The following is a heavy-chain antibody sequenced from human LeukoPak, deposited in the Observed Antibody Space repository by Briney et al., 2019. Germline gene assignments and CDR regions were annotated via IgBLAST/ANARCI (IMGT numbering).Heavy chain of an antibody. CDR3: ARDRLDMFLGHNWFDP. Sequence: GASVKVSCKASGYTFTSYGISWVRQAPGQGLEWMGWISAYNGNTNYAQKLQGRVTMTTDTSTSTAYMELRSLRSDDTAVYYCARDRLDMFLGHNWFDPWGQGTLVTVSS. D-gene: IGHD3-10*02. CDR2: ISAYNGNT. J-gene: IGHJ5*02. CDR1: GYTFTSYG. V-gene: IGHV1-18*01.